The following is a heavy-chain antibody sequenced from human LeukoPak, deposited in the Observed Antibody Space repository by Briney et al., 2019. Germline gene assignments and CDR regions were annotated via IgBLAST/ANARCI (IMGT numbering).Heavy chain of an antibody. V-gene: IGHV1-69*13. D-gene: IGHD3-9*01. J-gene: IGHJ1*01. Sequence: ASVKVSCKASGGTFSSYAISWVRQAPGQGLEWMGGIIPIFGTANYAQKFQGRVTITADESTSTAYMELSSLRSEDTAVYYCASAPVLRYFDWLSSFQHWGQGTLVTVSS. CDR3: ASAPVLRYFDWLSSFQH. CDR1: GGTFSSYA. CDR2: IIPIFGTA.